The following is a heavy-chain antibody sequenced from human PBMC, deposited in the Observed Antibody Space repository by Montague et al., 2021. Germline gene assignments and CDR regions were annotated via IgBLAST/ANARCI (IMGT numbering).Heavy chain of an antibody. CDR2: IYYSGNS. J-gene: IGHJ5*02. CDR1: GASITSNIYY. CDR3: ARVFSSWYVGWFDP. D-gene: IGHD6-13*01. V-gene: IGHV4-39*07. Sequence: SETLSLTCTVSGASITSNIYYWGWIRQSPGKGLEWIGSIYYSGNSSYQPSLKSRITMAVDTSKNQFSLKPSSVTAADTAIYYCARVFSSWYVGWFDPWGQGTLVTVSS.